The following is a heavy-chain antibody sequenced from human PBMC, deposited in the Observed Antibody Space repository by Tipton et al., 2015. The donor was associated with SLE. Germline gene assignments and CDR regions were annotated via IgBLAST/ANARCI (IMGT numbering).Heavy chain of an antibody. J-gene: IGHJ4*02. CDR3: ARVSSSSSTEYYFDY. D-gene: IGHD6-6*01. CDR2: ISYSGST. Sequence: TLSLTCTVSGGSISSGGYYWSWIRQYPGKGLEWIGYISYSGSTSYKPSLKSRVTISVDTSKNQFSLKLSSVTAADTAVYYCARVSSSSSTEYYFDYWGQGTLVTVSS. V-gene: IGHV4-31*03. CDR1: GGSISSGGYY.